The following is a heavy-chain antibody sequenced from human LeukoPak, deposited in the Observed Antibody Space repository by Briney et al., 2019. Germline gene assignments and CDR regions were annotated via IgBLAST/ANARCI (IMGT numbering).Heavy chain of an antibody. J-gene: IGHJ4*02. CDR3: AKPPPYSSSWFTFDY. D-gene: IGHD6-13*01. V-gene: IGHV3-23*01. CDR1: GFTFSSYA. CDR2: VVGSGGRT. Sequence: GGSLRLSCAASGFTFSSYAMSWVRQAPGKGLEWVSAVVGSGGRTYYADSVKGRFTISRDNSKNTLYLQMNSLRAEDTAVYYCAKPPPYSSSWFTFDYWGQGTLVTVSS.